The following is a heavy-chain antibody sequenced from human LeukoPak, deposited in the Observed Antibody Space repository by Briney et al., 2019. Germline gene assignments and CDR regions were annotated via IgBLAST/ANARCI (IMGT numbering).Heavy chain of an antibody. Sequence: ASVKVSCKASGYIFTSYGISWVRQAPGQGLEWMGWISVYNGNTNYAQKVQGRVTMTTDTSTSTAYMELRSLRSDDTAVYYCARGYYDILTGYGYYFDYWGQGTLVTVSS. D-gene: IGHD3-9*01. V-gene: IGHV1-18*01. CDR1: GYIFTSYG. J-gene: IGHJ4*02. CDR3: ARGYYDILTGYGYYFDY. CDR2: ISVYNGNT.